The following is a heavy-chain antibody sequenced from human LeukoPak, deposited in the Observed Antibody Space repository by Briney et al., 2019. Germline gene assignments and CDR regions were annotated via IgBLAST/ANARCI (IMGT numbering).Heavy chain of an antibody. D-gene: IGHD3-22*01. CDR3: ARPYDTRGYFPDY. V-gene: IGHV3-11*06. J-gene: IGHJ4*02. Sequence: GRFTISRDNAKNPLYLQMNSLGAEDTAVYYCARPYDTRGYFPDYWGQGTLVTVSS.